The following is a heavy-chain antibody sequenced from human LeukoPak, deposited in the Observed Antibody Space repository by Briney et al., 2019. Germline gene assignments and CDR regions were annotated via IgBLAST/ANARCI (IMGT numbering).Heavy chain of an antibody. CDR2: IYYSGTI. Sequence: SETLSLTCTVSGGSISGYYWSWIRQPPGKGLEWIGYIYYSGTINYNPSLKGRVIISLDTSKNQFSLKLSSVTAADTAVYYCARDSKVTSLGYWGQGTLVTVSS. V-gene: IGHV4-59*01. D-gene: IGHD2-21*02. J-gene: IGHJ4*02. CDR1: GGSISGYY. CDR3: ARDSKVTSLGY.